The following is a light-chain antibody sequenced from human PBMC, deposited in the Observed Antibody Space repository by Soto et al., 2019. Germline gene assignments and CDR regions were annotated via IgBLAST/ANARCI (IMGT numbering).Light chain of an antibody. CDR1: QTISKY. Sequence: DIQMTQSPSSLSASVGDRVTITCRASQTISKYLNWYQRKPGKAPKLLIYAASTLQSGVPSRFRGSESGTEFTLTISSLQPEDFGDYICQQSYKTPLTFGPGTKVEIK. CDR3: QQSYKTPLT. J-gene: IGKJ3*01. CDR2: AAS. V-gene: IGKV1-39*01.